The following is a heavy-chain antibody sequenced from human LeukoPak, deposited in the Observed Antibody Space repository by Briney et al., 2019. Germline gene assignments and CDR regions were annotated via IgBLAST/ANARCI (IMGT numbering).Heavy chain of an antibody. D-gene: IGHD3-3*01. Sequence: PGGSLRLSCAASGFTFNNYWMHWVRQAPGKGLMWVSRISTDGSNTNYADSVKGRFTISRDNSKKTLYLQMNSLRVEDTAVYYCAREGILTIFGVARGAFDIWGQGTMVTVSS. CDR2: ISTDGSNT. V-gene: IGHV3-74*01. J-gene: IGHJ3*02. CDR1: GFTFNNYW. CDR3: AREGILTIFGVARGAFDI.